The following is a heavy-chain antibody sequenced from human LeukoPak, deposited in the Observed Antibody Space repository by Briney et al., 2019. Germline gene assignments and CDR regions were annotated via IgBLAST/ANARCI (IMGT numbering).Heavy chain of an antibody. V-gene: IGHV4-59*01. CDR3: ARVPLGRLPLSNWFDP. CDR2: IYHSGST. D-gene: IGHD5-18*01. J-gene: IGHJ5*02. Sequence: SETLSLTCTVSGGSISTYYWNWIRQTPEKGLEWIGYIYHSGSTNYNPSLKSRVSISVDMSKNQFSLNLNSVTAADTAVYYCARVPLGRLPLSNWFDPWGQGTLVTVSS. CDR1: GGSISTYY.